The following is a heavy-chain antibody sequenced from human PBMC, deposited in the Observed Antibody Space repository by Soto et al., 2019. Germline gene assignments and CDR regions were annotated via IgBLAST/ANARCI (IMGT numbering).Heavy chain of an antibody. D-gene: IGHD6-13*01. V-gene: IGHV3-7*05. CDR2: IKQVGSEI. Sequence: PGGSLRLSCAASGFTFSSYWMSWVRQAPGKGLEWVANIKQVGSEIYFVYSVKGRFTVSRDNANNSLYLQMNSLRAEDTALYYCARPRLLAAAGIFYFDYWGQGTLVTVS. CDR3: ARPRLLAAAGIFYFDY. J-gene: IGHJ4*02. CDR1: GFTFSSYW.